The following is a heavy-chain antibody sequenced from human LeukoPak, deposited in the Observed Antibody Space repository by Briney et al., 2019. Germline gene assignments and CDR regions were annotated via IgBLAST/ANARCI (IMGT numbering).Heavy chain of an antibody. V-gene: IGHV1-3*01. CDR1: GYTFTGYA. CDR3: ARVYYDILTGYSPLYY. D-gene: IGHD3-9*01. Sequence: GASVKVSCKASGYTFTGYAMHWVRQAPGQRLEWMGWINAGNGNTKYSQKFQGRVTITRDTSASTAYMELSSLRSEDTAVYYCARVYYDILTGYSPLYYWGQGTLVTVSS. CDR2: INAGNGNT. J-gene: IGHJ4*02.